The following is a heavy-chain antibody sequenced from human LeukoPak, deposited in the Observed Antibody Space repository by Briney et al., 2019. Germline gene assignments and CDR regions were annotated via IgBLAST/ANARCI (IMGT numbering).Heavy chain of an antibody. Sequence: GGSLRLSCAASGFTFSSYAMSWVRQAPGQGMEWVSAISDGAGSTYYADSVKGRFTISRDNSKNTLYLQMNSLRADDTAVYYCAKRIEYSSSSAYFDFWGQGTLVTVSS. CDR3: AKRIEYSSSSAYFDF. CDR2: ISDGAGST. V-gene: IGHV3-23*01. J-gene: IGHJ4*02. D-gene: IGHD6-6*01. CDR1: GFTFSSYA.